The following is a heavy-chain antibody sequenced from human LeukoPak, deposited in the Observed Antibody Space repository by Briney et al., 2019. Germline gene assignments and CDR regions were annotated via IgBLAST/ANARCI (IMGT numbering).Heavy chain of an antibody. Sequence: PSGTLSLTCAVSGGSISSSNWWSWVRQPPGKGLEWIGEIYHSGSTYYNPSLKSRVTISVDTSKNQFSLKLSSVTAADTAVYYCARLRLEDIVVVPAAMPTRRLFDPWGQGTLVTVSS. D-gene: IGHD2-2*01. J-gene: IGHJ5*02. CDR2: IYHSGST. V-gene: IGHV4-4*02. CDR3: ARLRLEDIVVVPAAMPTRRLFDP. CDR1: GGSISSSNW.